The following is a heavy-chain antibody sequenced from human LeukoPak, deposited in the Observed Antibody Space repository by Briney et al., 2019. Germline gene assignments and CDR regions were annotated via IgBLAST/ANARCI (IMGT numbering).Heavy chain of an antibody. CDR2: ISAYNGNT. CDR1: GGTFSSYA. CDR3: ARAGWLLYSDY. J-gene: IGHJ4*02. D-gene: IGHD3-9*01. V-gene: IGHV1-18*01. Sequence: GASVKVSCKASGGTFSSYAISWVRQAPGQGLEWMGWISAYNGNTNYAQKLQGRVTMTTDTSTSTAYMELRSLRSDDTAVYYCARAGWLLYSDYWGQGTLVTVSS.